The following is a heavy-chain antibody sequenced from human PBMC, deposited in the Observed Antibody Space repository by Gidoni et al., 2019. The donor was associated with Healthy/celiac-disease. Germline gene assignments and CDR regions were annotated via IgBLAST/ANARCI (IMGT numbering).Heavy chain of an antibody. V-gene: IGHV3-23*01. D-gene: IGHD5-12*01. CDR2: ISGGGGST. J-gene: IGHJ1*01. Sequence: EVQLLESGGGLVQPGGSLRLSCAAPGFTFSSYAMSWVRQAPGKGLEWVSAISGGGGSTYYADSVKGRFTISRDNSKNTLYLQMNSLRAEDTAVYYCAKVAGGYNQYFQHWGQGTLVTVSS. CDR1: GFTFSSYA. CDR3: AKVAGGYNQYFQH.